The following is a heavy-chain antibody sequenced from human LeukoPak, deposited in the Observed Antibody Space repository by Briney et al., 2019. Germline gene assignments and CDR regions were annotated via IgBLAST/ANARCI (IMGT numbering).Heavy chain of an antibody. J-gene: IGHJ4*02. CDR2: INHSGST. CDR3: ARGKGQDY. V-gene: IGHV4-34*01. Sequence: SETLSLTCAVYGGSFSGYYWSWIRQPPGKGLEWIGEINHSGSTNYNPSLKSRVTISVDTSKNQFSLKLSSVTAADTAVYYCARGKGQDYWGQGTLVTVSS. CDR1: GGSFSGYY.